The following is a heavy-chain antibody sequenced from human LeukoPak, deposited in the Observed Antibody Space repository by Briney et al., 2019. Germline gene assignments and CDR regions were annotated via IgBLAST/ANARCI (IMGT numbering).Heavy chain of an antibody. Sequence: PSQTLSLTCTVSGGSISSGSYYWSWIRQPAGKGLEWIGRIYTSGSTNYNPSPKSRVTISVDTSKNQFSLKLSSVTAADTAVYYCARVVVVAAYNWFDPWGQGTLVTVSS. J-gene: IGHJ5*02. CDR1: GGSISSGSYY. CDR2: IYTSGST. D-gene: IGHD2-15*01. CDR3: ARVVVVAAYNWFDP. V-gene: IGHV4-61*02.